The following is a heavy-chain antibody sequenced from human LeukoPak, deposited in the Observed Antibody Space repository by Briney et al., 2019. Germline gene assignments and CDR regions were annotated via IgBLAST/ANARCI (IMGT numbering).Heavy chain of an antibody. CDR3: AREIFSSDYHSCFDY. V-gene: IGHV3-15*01. CDR2: IKSKTDGGTT. Sequence: PGGSLRLSCAASGFSFTNAWMSWVRQAPGKGLEWVGRIKSKTDGGTTDYAAPVKGRFTISRDDSKNTLYLQMNSLRAEDTAVYYCAREIFSSDYHSCFDYWGQGTLVTVSS. CDR1: GFSFTNAW. D-gene: IGHD2-21*02. J-gene: IGHJ4*02.